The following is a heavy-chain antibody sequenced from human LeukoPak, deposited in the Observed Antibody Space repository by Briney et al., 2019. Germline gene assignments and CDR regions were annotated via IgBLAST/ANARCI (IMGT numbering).Heavy chain of an antibody. D-gene: IGHD3-16*01. CDR1: GGSISPHY. CDR2: IYYSGST. Sequence: PSETLSLTCTVSGGSISPHYWTWIRQSPGKGLEWIAYIYYSGSTYYNSSLKSRVTISVDTSRNQFSLKLSSVTAADTALYYCARLFRGVGYWGQGTLVTVSS. V-gene: IGHV4-59*04. J-gene: IGHJ4*02. CDR3: ARLFRGVGY.